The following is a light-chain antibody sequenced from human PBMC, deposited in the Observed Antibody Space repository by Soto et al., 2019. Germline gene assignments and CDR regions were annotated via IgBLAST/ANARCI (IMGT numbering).Light chain of an antibody. J-gene: IGKJ4*01. Sequence: IVLTQSTATLSLSPGEGATLSCRVRQSIGDYVAWFQQKPGQAPRLLIYNGSNRAVGIPARFSGSASGTDSTLTISSLEPEDFAVYYGQQRSAWPLTFGRGTRVEI. CDR2: NGS. CDR1: QSIGDY. V-gene: IGKV3-11*01. CDR3: QQRSAWPLT.